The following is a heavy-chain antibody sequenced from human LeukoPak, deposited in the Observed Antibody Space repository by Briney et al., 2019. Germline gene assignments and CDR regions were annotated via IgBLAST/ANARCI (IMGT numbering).Heavy chain of an antibody. CDR3: ATWDVVVITFDAFDI. J-gene: IGHJ3*02. V-gene: IGHV1-24*01. CDR2: FDPEDGET. Sequence: ASVKVSCKVSGYTLTELSMHWVRQAPGKGLEWMGGFDPEDGETIYAQKFQGRVTMTEDTSTDTAYMELSSLRSEDTAVYYCATWDVVVITFDAFDIWGQGTMVTVSS. D-gene: IGHD3-22*01. CDR1: GYTLTELS.